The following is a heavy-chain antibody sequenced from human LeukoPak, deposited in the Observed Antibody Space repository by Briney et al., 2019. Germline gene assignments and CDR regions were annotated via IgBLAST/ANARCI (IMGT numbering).Heavy chain of an antibody. J-gene: IGHJ6*02. CDR1: GFTFDDYA. CDR2: ISWNSGSI. Sequence: GGSLRLSRAASGFTFDDYAMHWVRQAPGKGLEWVSGISWNSGSIGYADSVKGRFTISRDNAKNSLYLQMNSLRAEDTALYYCAKDIGGSQDYYYGMDVWGQGTTVTVSS. D-gene: IGHD6-13*01. V-gene: IGHV3-9*01. CDR3: AKDIGGSQDYYYGMDV.